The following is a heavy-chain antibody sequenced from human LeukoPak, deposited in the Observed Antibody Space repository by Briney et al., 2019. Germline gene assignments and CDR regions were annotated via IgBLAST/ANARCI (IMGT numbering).Heavy chain of an antibody. V-gene: IGHV3-7*02. J-gene: IGHJ4*02. CDR3: ASFWSAADRNPTIYYYDY. D-gene: IGHD2-15*01. CDR2: IKPDGSVI. Sequence: PGGSLRLSCAASGFTFSNYWMAWVRQAPGRGLEWVASIKPDGSVIYYGDSVKGRFTLSRDNTKNSLYLQMNSLRAEDTAVYYCASFWSAADRNPTIYYYDYWGLGTRVTVSS. CDR1: GFTFSNYW.